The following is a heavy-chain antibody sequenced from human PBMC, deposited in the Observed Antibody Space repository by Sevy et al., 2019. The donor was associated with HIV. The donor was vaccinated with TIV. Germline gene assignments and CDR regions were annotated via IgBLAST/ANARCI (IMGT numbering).Heavy chain of an antibody. CDR2: ISSSSSTI. CDR1: GFTFSSYS. Sequence: GGSLRLSCAASGFTFSSYSMNWVRQAPGKGLEWVSYISSSSSTIYYADSVKGRFTISRDNAKNSLYLQMNSLRDEDTAVYYCAGGHPKNDYDILTGYYNPDFGWYFDLWGRGTLVTVSS. V-gene: IGHV3-48*02. D-gene: IGHD3-9*01. CDR3: AGGHPKNDYDILTGYYNPDFGWYFDL. J-gene: IGHJ2*01.